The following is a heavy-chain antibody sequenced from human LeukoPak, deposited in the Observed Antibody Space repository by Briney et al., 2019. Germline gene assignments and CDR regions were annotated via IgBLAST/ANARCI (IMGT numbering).Heavy chain of an antibody. CDR1: RFSFSDYD. J-gene: IGHJ3*02. CDR3: AKYAYNWNAPDGFDM. D-gene: IGHD1-1*01. CDR2: ISYDGSRK. V-gene: IGHV3-30*18. Sequence: PGGSLRPSCRASRFSFSDYDMHWVRQAPGKGLEWVAVISYDGSRKHYGDSVKGRSTISRDNSESTLFLQMNSLRTDDTSVYFCAKYAYNWNAPDGFDMWGQGTMVIVSS.